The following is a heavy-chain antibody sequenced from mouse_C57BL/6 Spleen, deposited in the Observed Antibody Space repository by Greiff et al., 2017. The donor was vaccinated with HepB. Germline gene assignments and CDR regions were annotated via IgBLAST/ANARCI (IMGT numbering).Heavy chain of an antibody. D-gene: IGHD1-1*01. CDR2: IWRGGST. CDR1: GFSLTSYG. V-gene: IGHV2-5*01. CDR3: AKNYYGSSGYFDV. Sequence: VQRVESGPGLVQPSQSLSITCTVSGFSLTSYGVHWVRQSPGKGLEWLGVIWRGGSTDYNAAFMSRLSITKDNSKSQVFFKMNSLQADDTAIYYCAKNYYGSSGYFDVWGTGTTVTVSS. J-gene: IGHJ1*03.